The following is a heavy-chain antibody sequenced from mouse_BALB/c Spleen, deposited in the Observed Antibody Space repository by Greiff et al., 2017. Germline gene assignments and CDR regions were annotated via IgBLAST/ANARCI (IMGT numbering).Heavy chain of an antibody. CDR1: GFSLTGYG. D-gene: IGHD1-1*01. Sequence: QVQLQQSGPGLVAPSQSLSITCTVSGFSLTGYGVNWVRQPPGKGLEWLGMIWGDGSTDYNSALKSRLSISKDNSKSQVFLKMNSLQTDDTARYYCARAAYGSSSWFAYWGQGTLVTVSA. J-gene: IGHJ3*01. CDR3: ARAAYGSSSWFAY. CDR2: IWGDGST. V-gene: IGHV2-6-7*01.